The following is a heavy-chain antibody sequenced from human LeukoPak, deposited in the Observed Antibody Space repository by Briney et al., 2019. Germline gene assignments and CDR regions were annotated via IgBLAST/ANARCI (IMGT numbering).Heavy chain of an antibody. CDR1: GGSISSGSYY. J-gene: IGHJ4*02. D-gene: IGHD5-24*01. V-gene: IGHV4-61*02. CDR2: IYTSGST. CDR3: ASLAIDEMATIWGPRDY. Sequence: SETLSLTCTVSGGSISSGSYYWSWIRQPAGKGLEWIGRIYTSGSTNYNPSLKSRVTISVDTSKNQFSLKLSSVTAADTAVYYCASLAIDEMATIWGPRDYWGQGTLVTVSS.